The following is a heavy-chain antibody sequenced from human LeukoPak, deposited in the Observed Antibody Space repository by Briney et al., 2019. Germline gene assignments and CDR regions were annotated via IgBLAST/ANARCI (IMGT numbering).Heavy chain of an antibody. CDR1: GFTFSNYG. CDR2: IWYDGSNK. J-gene: IGHJ4*02. Sequence: QPGRSLRLSCAASGFTFSNYGMHWVRQAPGKGLEWVTVIWYDGSNKYYAGSVRGRFTISRDNSKNTLYLQMDSLRAEDTAVYYCAKDRGYSYGYFDYWGQGTLVTVSS. D-gene: IGHD5-18*01. CDR3: AKDRGYSYGYFDY. V-gene: IGHV3-33*06.